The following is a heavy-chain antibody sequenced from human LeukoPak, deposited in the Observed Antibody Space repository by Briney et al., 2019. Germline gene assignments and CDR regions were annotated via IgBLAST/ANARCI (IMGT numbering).Heavy chain of an antibody. D-gene: IGHD3-3*01. J-gene: IGHJ3*02. CDR1: GFTFSAYN. CDR3: ARESSPKYYDFWSGYSRYDAFDI. Sequence: GGSLRLSCAASGFTFSAYNMNWVRQAPGKGLEWISYTSSDGSSTYYADSVRGRFTISRDSAKNSLYLQMNSLRDEDTAVYYCARESSPKYYDFWSGYSRYDAFDIWGQGTMVTVSS. V-gene: IGHV3-48*02. CDR2: TSSDGSST.